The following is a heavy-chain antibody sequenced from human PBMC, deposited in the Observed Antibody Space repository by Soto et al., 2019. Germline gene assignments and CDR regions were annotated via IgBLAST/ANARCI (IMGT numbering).Heavy chain of an antibody. J-gene: IGHJ6*03. CDR1: GFTFSSYG. Sequence: PGGSLRLSCAASGFTFSSYGMHWVRQAPGKGLEWVAVIWYDGSNKYYADSVKGRFTISRDNSKNTLYLQMNSLRAEDTAVYYCARGSLGGYSSSWSAKDYYYYYYMDVWGKGTTVTVS. V-gene: IGHV3-33*01. CDR3: ARGSLGGYSSSWSAKDYYYYYYMDV. CDR2: IWYDGSNK. D-gene: IGHD6-13*01.